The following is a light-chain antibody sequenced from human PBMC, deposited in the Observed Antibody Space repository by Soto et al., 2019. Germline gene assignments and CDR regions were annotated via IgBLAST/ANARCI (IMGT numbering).Light chain of an antibody. CDR2: KAS. J-gene: IGKJ2*01. CDR1: QSISNW. CDR3: QQYKSSWYT. V-gene: IGKV1-5*03. Sequence: DIQMTQSPSTLSASVGDRVTITCRASQSISNWLAWYQQRPGKAPKLLIYKASSLESGVPSRFSGSGSGTEFTLTISSLQPDDFATYYCQQYKSSWYTFGQGTRLEIK.